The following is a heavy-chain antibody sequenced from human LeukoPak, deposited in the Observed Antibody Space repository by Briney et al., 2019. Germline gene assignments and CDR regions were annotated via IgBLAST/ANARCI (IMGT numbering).Heavy chain of an antibody. CDR3: AKRGYSSGWSFDY. D-gene: IGHD6-19*01. CDR1: GFTFSNYA. V-gene: IGHV3-23*01. J-gene: IGHJ4*02. Sequence: GGSLRLSCTASGFTFSNYAMSWVRQAPGKGLEWVSTISGSDGSTNYADSVKGRFTISRDNSKNTMYLQMNSLRAEDTAIYYCAKRGYSSGWSFDYWGQGILVTVSS. CDR2: ISGSDGST.